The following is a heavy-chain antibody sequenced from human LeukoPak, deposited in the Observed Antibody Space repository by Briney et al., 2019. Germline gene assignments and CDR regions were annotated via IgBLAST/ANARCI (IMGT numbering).Heavy chain of an antibody. CDR3: ASRKVQRKYYFDY. Sequence: PSETLSLTCTVSGASFTNYYWSWVRQPPGKGLEWFGYNSGTTNYNPSLKSRVTMSVDTSKNQFSLKVTSVTAADTAVYYCASRKVQRKYYFDYWGQGTLVTVSS. CDR2: YNSGTT. D-gene: IGHD1-1*01. J-gene: IGHJ4*02. V-gene: IGHV4-4*09. CDR1: GASFTNYY.